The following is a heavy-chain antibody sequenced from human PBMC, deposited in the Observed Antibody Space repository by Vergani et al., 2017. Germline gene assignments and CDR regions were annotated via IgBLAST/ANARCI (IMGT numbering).Heavy chain of an antibody. CDR3: ARPMITIFGVVDYFDY. CDR1: GFTFSSYA. V-gene: IGHV3-23*01. J-gene: IGHJ4*02. CDR2: VSGSGSST. D-gene: IGHD3-3*01. Sequence: EVQLLESGGDLVQPGGSLRLSCAASGFTFSSYAMSWVRQAPGKGLEWVSAVSGSGSSTYYADSVKGRFTISRDNSKNTLYLQMNSLRAEDTAVYYCARPMITIFGVVDYFDYWGQGTLVTVSS.